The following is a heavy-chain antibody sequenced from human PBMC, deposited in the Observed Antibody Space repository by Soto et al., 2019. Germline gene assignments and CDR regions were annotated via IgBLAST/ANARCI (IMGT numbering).Heavy chain of an antibody. CDR3: ARGGKIAACPSPGY. J-gene: IGHJ4*02. Sequence: QVQLVQSGAEVKKPGASVKVSCKASGYTFTSYDIHWVRQATGQGLEWMGWMNPNSGNTGYAQKFQGRVTLTRNTSISTAYMELSSLRSEDTAVYYCARGGKIAACPSPGYWGQGTLVTVSS. CDR2: MNPNSGNT. CDR1: GYTFTSYD. V-gene: IGHV1-8*01. D-gene: IGHD6-6*01.